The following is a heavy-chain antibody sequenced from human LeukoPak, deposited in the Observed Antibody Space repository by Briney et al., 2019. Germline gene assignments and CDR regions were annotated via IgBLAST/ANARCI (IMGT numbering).Heavy chain of an antibody. J-gene: IGHJ4*02. V-gene: IGHV3-23*01. CDR1: GLTTRRYA. D-gene: IGHD6-13*01. CDR2: ISDSGGRT. Sequence: GGPLRLSCAASGLTTRRYAMTWVRQAPGKGLEWVSDISDSGGRTLYADSVKGRFTVSRDNSKNTLYLQMNSLRAEDTAVYYCARDRSGIAAYWGQGTLVTVSS. CDR3: ARDRSGIAAY.